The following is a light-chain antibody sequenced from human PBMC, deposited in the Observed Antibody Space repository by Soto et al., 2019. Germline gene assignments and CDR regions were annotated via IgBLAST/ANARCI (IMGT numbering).Light chain of an antibody. J-gene: IGKJ2*01. CDR1: QDISNY. CDR2: DAS. Sequence: DIQMTQSPSSLSASVGDRVTITCQASQDISNYLNWYQQKPGKAPKLLIYDASSLETGVPSRFSGSGSGTDFTFTISSLQPEDIATYYCQHYDNFPYTFGQGTKLEIK. CDR3: QHYDNFPYT. V-gene: IGKV1-33*01.